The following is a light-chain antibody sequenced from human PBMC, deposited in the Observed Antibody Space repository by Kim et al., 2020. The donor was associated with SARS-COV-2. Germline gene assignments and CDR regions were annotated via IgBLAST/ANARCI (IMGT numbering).Light chain of an antibody. CDR1: NSKFGSDL. V-gene: IGLV1-47*01. CDR3: AAWDDSLSAVV. Sequence: GQRFTVSCSGGNSKFGSDLGYWYQQPRGTAPRLLIYRNNQRALGVPDRFSGSTSGTSASLAITGLRSEDEGDCYCAAWDDSLSAVVFGGGTQLTVL. CDR2: RNN. J-gene: IGLJ2*01.